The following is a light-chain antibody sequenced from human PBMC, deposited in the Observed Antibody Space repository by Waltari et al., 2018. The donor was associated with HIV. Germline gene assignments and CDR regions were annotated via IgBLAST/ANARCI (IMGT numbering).Light chain of an antibody. CDR3: SAWDNTLNGWV. CDR2: SNN. Sequence: QAGLTQPPSLSVGLGQTATLTCTGDSNNVDDQGAAWLQHHQGHPPQIFSHSNNNRTSGVSEKFSAFRAGKTAFLTITGLRPEDEADYFCSAWDNTLNGWVFGGGTQLTVL. J-gene: IGLJ3*02. V-gene: IGLV10-54*04. CDR1: SNNVDDQG.